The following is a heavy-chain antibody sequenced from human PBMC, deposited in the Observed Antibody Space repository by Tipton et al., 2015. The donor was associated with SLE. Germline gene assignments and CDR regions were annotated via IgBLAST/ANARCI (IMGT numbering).Heavy chain of an antibody. CDR2: ISGSGGST. D-gene: IGHD4-11*01. J-gene: IGHJ4*02. Sequence: SLRLSCAASGFNFSRYAMSWVRQAPGKGLEWVSAISGSGGSTFYAGSVRGRFTISRDNSKNTLYLQMNSLRAEDAAVYYCARASSNAFDYWGQGTLVTVSS. V-gene: IGHV3-23*01. CDR1: GFNFSRYA. CDR3: ARASSNAFDY.